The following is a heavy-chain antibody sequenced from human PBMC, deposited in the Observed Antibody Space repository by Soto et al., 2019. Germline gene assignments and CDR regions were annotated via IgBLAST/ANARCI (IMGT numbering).Heavy chain of an antibody. J-gene: IGHJ4*02. Sequence: LRLNSETSGFACATHAMSWVRQAPWKGLERGGSIADSGATKYCADSVKVRCTVSRDNSKHTLILQMSNLRVDATAMYYCGKSVVSVDSKPFDLWGRGTPVTVSS. CDR1: GFACATHA. CDR3: GKSVVSVDSKPFDL. D-gene: IGHD3-9*01. CDR2: IADSGATK. V-gene: IGHV3-23*01.